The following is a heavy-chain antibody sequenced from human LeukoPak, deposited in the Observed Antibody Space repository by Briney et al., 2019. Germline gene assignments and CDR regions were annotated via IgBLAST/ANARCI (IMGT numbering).Heavy chain of an antibody. CDR3: ARGKCSGGSCWLYYYYGKDV. CDR1: GGSFSGYY. CDR2: INHSGST. J-gene: IGHJ6*02. D-gene: IGHD2-15*01. Sequence: PSETLSLTCAVYGGSFSGYYWSWIRQPPGKGLEWIGEINHSGSTNYNPSLKSRVTISVDTSKNQFSLKLSSVTAADTAVYYCARGKCSGGSCWLYYYYGKDVWGQGTTVTVSS. V-gene: IGHV4-34*01.